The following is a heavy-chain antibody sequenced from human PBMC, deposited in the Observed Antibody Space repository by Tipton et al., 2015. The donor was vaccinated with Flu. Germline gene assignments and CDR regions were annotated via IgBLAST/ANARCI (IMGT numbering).Heavy chain of an antibody. CDR3: ARILVAAAARAVKRVEYYYYYMDV. CDR2: IYTSGST. D-gene: IGHD6-25*01. Sequence: TLSLTCTVSGGSVSSGSYYWSWIRQPPGKGLEWIGRIYTSGSTNYNPSLKSRVTMSVDTSKNQFSLKLSSVTAADTAVYYCARILVAAAARAVKRVEYYYYYMDVWGKGTTVTVSS. J-gene: IGHJ6*03. CDR1: GGSVSSGSYY. V-gene: IGHV4-61*02.